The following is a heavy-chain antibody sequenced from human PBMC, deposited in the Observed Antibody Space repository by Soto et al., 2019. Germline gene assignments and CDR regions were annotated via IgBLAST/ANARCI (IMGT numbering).Heavy chain of an antibody. CDR2: ISSNGGST. Sequence: GGSLRLSCSASGVTFSSYAMHWVRQALGRGLEYVSAISSNGGSTYYADSVKGRITIYRDNSKNTLYLQMSSLRAEDTAVYYCVKEPFSGSYYFGTAEYFQHWGQGTLVTVSS. CDR3: VKEPFSGSYYFGTAEYFQH. J-gene: IGHJ1*01. V-gene: IGHV3-64D*06. CDR1: GVTFSSYA. D-gene: IGHD1-26*01.